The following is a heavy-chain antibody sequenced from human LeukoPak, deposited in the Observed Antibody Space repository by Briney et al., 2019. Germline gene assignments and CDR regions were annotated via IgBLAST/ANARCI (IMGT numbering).Heavy chain of an antibody. Sequence: GGSLRLSCAASGLTFSNYAMHWVREAPGKGLEWVAVISYDGSNKYTADSVKGRFTISRDSSKNTLYLQMNSLRAEDTAVYYCVAAAAVAYYFDYWGQGTLVTVSS. CDR3: VAAAAVAYYFDY. CDR2: ISYDGSNK. V-gene: IGHV3-30*01. J-gene: IGHJ4*02. CDR1: GLTFSNYA. D-gene: IGHD6-25*01.